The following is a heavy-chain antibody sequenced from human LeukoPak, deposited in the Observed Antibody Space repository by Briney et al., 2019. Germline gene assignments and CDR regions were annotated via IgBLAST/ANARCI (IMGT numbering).Heavy chain of an antibody. CDR2: ISYDGSNK. Sequence: GGSLRLSCAASGFTFSSYSMNWVRQAPGKGLEWVAVISYDGSNKYYADSVKGRFTISRDNSKNTLYLQMNSLRAEDTAVYYCARDHSGSSPGFGYWGQGTLVTVSS. V-gene: IGHV3-30*03. J-gene: IGHJ4*02. CDR3: ARDHSGSSPGFGY. D-gene: IGHD1-26*01. CDR1: GFTFSSYS.